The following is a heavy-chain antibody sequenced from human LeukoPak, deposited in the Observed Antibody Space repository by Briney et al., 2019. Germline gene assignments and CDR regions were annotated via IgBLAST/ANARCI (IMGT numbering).Heavy chain of an antibody. CDR1: GFTFSSYS. D-gene: IGHD5-18*01. V-gene: IGHV3-48*04. J-gene: IGHJ4*02. Sequence: GRSLRLYCAASGFTFSSYSMNWVRQAPGKGLELVSYISRSTTIYYADSVKGRFTVSRDNAKNSLNLQMNSLRAEDTAVYYCARDGGGYSYYVDYWGQGTLVTVSS. CDR3: ARDGGGYSYYVDY. CDR2: ISRSTTI.